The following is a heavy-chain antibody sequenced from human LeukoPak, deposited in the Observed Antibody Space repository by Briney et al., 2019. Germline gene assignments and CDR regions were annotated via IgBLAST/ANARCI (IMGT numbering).Heavy chain of an antibody. CDR2: INPNSGGT. V-gene: IGHV1-2*02. CDR1: GYTFTGYY. Sequence: ASVTVSCKASGYTFTGYYMHWVRQAPGQGLEWMGWINPNSGGTNYAQKLQGRVTMTRDTSISTAYMELSRLRSDDTAVYYCAREKRVVRGVRDAFDIWGQGTMVTVSS. D-gene: IGHD3-10*01. J-gene: IGHJ3*02. CDR3: AREKRVVRGVRDAFDI.